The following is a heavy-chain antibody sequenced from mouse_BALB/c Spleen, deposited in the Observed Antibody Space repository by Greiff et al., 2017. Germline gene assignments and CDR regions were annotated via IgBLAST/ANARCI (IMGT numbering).Heavy chain of an antibody. CDR1: GYTFTSYW. CDR3: ARDYYGSIHY. D-gene: IGHD1-1*01. CDR2: IAPGSGST. J-gene: IGHJ2*01. V-gene: IGHV1S41*01. Sequence: DLVKPGASVKLSCKASGYTFTSYWINWIKQRPGQGLEWIGRIAPGSGSTYYNEMLKGKATLTVDTSSSTAYIQLSSLSSEDSAVYFCARDYYGSIHYWGQGTTLTVSS.